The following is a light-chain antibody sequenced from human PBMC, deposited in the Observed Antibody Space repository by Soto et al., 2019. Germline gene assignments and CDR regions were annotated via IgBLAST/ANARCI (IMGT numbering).Light chain of an antibody. J-gene: IGKJ2*01. CDR1: QSLVYSDGNTY. V-gene: IGKV2-30*01. CDR2: KVS. Sequence: VVMTQSPLSLPVTLGQPASISCRSSQSLVYSDGNTYLNWFQQRPCQSPRRLIYKVSNRDSGVPDRFSGSGSGTDFTLKISRVEAEDVGLYYCLQGTHWPLTFGQGTKLEIK. CDR3: LQGTHWPLT.